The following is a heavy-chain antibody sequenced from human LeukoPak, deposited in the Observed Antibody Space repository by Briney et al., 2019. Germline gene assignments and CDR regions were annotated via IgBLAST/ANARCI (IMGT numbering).Heavy chain of an antibody. J-gene: IGHJ4*02. CDR3: ARGGISDGIDY. V-gene: IGHV4-30-2*01. CDR1: GGSISSSNFY. Sequence: SETLSLTCTVSGGSISSSNFYWGWIRQPPGKGLEWIGYIYHSGSTYYNPSLKSRVTISVDRSKNQFSLKLSSVTAADTAVYYCARGGISDGIDYWGQGTLVTVSS. CDR2: IYHSGST. D-gene: IGHD2-15*01.